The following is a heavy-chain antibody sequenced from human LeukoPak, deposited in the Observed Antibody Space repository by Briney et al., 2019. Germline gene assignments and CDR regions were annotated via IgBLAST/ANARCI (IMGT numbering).Heavy chain of an antibody. Sequence: VASVRVSCKASGYTFTNNGISWVRPAPGQWPEWMGWISTYNGNTNYAQKFQGRVTMTTDTPTSTAYMELRSLTSDDTAVYYCARVSSGYDDYWGQGTLVIVSS. CDR2: ISTYNGNT. J-gene: IGHJ4*02. CDR3: ARVSSGYDDY. V-gene: IGHV1-18*01. D-gene: IGHD3-22*01. CDR1: GYTFTNNG.